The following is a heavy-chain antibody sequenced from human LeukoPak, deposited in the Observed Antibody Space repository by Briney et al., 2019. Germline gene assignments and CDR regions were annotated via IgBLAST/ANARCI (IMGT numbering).Heavy chain of an antibody. J-gene: IGHJ4*02. CDR1: GFTFDDYA. V-gene: IGHV3-9*01. Sequence: PGRSLRLSCAASGFTFDDYAMHWVRQAPGKGLEWVSGISWNSGSIGYADSVKGRFTISRDNAKNSLYLQMNSLRAEDTALYYVTKEGGSTNTVMKLPPCFDYWARETLVTVSS. CDR2: ISWNSGSI. CDR3: TKEGGSTNTVMKLPPCFDY. D-gene: IGHD5-18*01.